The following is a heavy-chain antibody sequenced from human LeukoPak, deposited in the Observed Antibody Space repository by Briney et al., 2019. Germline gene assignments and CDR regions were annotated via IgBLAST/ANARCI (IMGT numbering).Heavy chain of an antibody. CDR2: MYTSGST. J-gene: IGHJ4*02. CDR3: ATGPRYYYASSGSYSY. D-gene: IGHD3-22*01. CDR1: GGSISSYY. Sequence: PSETLSLTCTVSGGSISSYYWSWTRQPAVKGLEWIGRMYTSGSTNYNPSLKSRVTISVDTSKNQFSLKLSSVTAADTAVYYCATGPRYYYASSGSYSYWGQGTLVTVSS. V-gene: IGHV4-4*07.